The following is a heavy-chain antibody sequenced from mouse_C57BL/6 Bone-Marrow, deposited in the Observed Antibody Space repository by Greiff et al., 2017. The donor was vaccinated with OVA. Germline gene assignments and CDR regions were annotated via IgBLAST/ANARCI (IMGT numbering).Heavy chain of an antibody. V-gene: IGHV1-53*01. CDR3: ARGLNYWYFDV. CDR2: INPSNGGT. Sequence: QVHVKQPGTELVKPGASVKLSCKASGYTFTSYWMHWVKQRPGQGLEWIGNINPSNGGTNYNEKFKSKATLTVDKSSSTAYMQLSSLTSEDSAVYYCARGLNYWYFDVWGTGTTVTVSS. CDR1: GYTFTSYW. J-gene: IGHJ1*03.